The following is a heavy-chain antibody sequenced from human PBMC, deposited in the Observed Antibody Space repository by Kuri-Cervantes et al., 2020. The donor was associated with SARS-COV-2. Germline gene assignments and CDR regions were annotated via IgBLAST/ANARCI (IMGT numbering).Heavy chain of an antibody. V-gene: IGHV3-7*01. CDR1: GFTFSSYW. CDR3: ARDRKYYDFWSGPNYYMDV. J-gene: IGHJ6*03. CDR2: IKQDGSEK. Sequence: GESLKISCAASGFTFSSYWMSWVRQAPGKGLEWVANIKQDGSEKYYMDSVKGRFTISRDNAKNSLYLQMNSLRAEDTAVYYCARDRKYYDFWSGPNYYMDVWGKGTTVTVSS. D-gene: IGHD3-3*01.